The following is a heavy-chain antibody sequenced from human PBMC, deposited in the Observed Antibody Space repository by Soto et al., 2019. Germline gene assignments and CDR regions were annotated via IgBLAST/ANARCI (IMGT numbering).Heavy chain of an antibody. CDR1: GNFCSKYG. CDR3: GREEVQCDQRYLDY. CDR2: INGNTGST. V-gene: IGHV1-18*01. J-gene: IGHJ4*02. Sequence: QVQLVQSGAEVKKPGASVKVSCKTPGNFCSKYGISWVRQAPGQGLEWMGWINGNTGSTNYAQRFRGRVTMTTDTSTGMFYMELSNLKSNDTAIYYCGREEVQCDQRYLDYWGQGTLLSV. D-gene: IGHD2-15*01.